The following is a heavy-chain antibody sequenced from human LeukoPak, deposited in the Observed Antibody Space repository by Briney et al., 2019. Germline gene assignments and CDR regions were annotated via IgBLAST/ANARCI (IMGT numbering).Heavy chain of an antibody. CDR3: ARDKGATVTTTIGARFDY. Sequence: ASVKVSCKASGYTFTNYGISWVRQAPGQGLEWMGWISAYNGNTNYAQKLQGRVTMTTDTSTSTAYMELRSLRSDDTAVYYCARDKGATVTTTIGARFDYWGQGTLVTVSS. V-gene: IGHV1-18*01. J-gene: IGHJ4*02. CDR1: GYTFTNYG. CDR2: ISAYNGNT. D-gene: IGHD4-4*01.